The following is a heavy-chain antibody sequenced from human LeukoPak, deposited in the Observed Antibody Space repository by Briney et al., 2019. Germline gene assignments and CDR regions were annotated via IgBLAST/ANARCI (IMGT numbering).Heavy chain of an antibody. D-gene: IGHD3-10*01. CDR3: ATFPSSITMVRGVEYFQH. CDR2: FDPEDCET. Sequence: ASVKVSCKVSGYTLTELSMHWVRQAPGKGLEWMGGFDPEDCETIYAQKFQGRVTMTEDTSTDTAYMELSSLRSEDTAVYYCATFPSSITMVRGVEYFQHWGQGTLVTVSS. J-gene: IGHJ1*01. CDR1: GYTLTELS. V-gene: IGHV1-24*01.